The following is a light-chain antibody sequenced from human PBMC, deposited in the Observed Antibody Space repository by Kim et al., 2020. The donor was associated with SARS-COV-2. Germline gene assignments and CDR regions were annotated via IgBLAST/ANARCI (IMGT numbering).Light chain of an antibody. Sequence: SVKLTCTLSSGHSSYGIAWHQQQSEKGARYLMKLNSDGSHSKGDGIPDSFSGYSSGAERYRTISSRQSEDEADYYCQTWGTGIHVFGGGTQLTVL. CDR3: QTWGTGIHV. J-gene: IGLJ2*01. CDR2: LNSDGSH. CDR1: SGHSSYG. V-gene: IGLV4-69*01.